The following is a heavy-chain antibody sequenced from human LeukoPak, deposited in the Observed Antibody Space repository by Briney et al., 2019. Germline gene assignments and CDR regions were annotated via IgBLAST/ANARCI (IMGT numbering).Heavy chain of an antibody. V-gene: IGHV1-18*04. CDR2: ISVYNGKT. CDR3: ARDRSIVAADHFDY. Sequence: ASVKVSCKASVYNFTTYGISWVRQAPGQGLEWMGWISVYNGKTKYAQKVQGRVTMTTDTSTTTAYMELRSLRSDDTAVYYCARDRSIVAADHFDYWGQGTLVTVSS. J-gene: IGHJ4*02. CDR1: VYNFTTYG. D-gene: IGHD6-13*01.